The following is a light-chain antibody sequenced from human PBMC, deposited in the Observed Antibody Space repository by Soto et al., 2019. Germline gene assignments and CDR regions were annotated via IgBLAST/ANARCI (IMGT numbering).Light chain of an antibody. J-gene: IGKJ3*01. CDR2: SAS. CDR1: QSISSN. CDR3: QQFDNWTFT. Sequence: EIVMTQSPATLSVSPGERATLSCRASQSISSNLAWYQQKPGQAPRLLIYSASIRASGIPASFSGSGSGTEFTLTISSLQSEDFAVYYCQQFDNWTFTFGPGTRVDVK. V-gene: IGKV3D-15*01.